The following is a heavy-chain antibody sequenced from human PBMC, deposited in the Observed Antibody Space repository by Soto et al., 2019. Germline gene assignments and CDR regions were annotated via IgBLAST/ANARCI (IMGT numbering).Heavy chain of an antibody. CDR1: GCSMSSYH. D-gene: IGHD2-15*01. CDR3: ASGGTVVNGFDY. V-gene: IGHV4-59*13. J-gene: IGHJ4*02. CDR2: IYYSGTT. Sequence: SETLSLTCTVSGCSMSSYHWSWIRQPPGMGLEWIGYIYYSGTTNYNPSLKSRVTISVDTSKNQFSLQLSSVTPADTAVYYCASGGTVVNGFDYWGKETLVTVPS.